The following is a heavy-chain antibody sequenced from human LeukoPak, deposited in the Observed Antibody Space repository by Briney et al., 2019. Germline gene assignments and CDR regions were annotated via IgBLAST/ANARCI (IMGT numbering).Heavy chain of an antibody. CDR1: GGSFSGYY. CDR3: ARGSKLSHNCFDP. V-gene: IGHV4-34*01. D-gene: IGHD4-11*01. CDR2: INHSGST. J-gene: IGHJ5*02. Sequence: SETLSLTCAVYGGSFSGYYWSWIRQPPGKGLEWIGEINHSGSTNYNPSLKSRVTMSVDTSKNQFSLKLSSVTAADTAVYYCARGSKLSHNCFDPWGQGTLVTVSS.